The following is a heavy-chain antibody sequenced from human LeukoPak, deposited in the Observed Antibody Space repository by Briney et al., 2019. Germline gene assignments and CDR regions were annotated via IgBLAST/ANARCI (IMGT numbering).Heavy chain of an antibody. CDR2: ISYDGSNK. CDR3: AKAGYSYGDYYYGMDV. J-gene: IGHJ6*02. D-gene: IGHD5-18*01. Sequence: PGGSLRLSCAASGFTFSSYGTHWVRQAPGKGLEWVAVISYDGSNKYYADSVKGRFTISRDNSKNTLYLQMNSLRAEDTAVYYCAKAGYSYGDYYYGMDVWGQGTTVTVSS. V-gene: IGHV3-30*18. CDR1: GFTFSSYG.